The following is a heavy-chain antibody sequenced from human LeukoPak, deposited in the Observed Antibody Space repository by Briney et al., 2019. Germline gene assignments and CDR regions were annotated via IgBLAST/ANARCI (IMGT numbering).Heavy chain of an antibody. D-gene: IGHD3-3*01. J-gene: IGHJ4*02. V-gene: IGHV1-46*01. CDR1: GYAFTTYY. CDR3: ARGSVPLRFLEWLLSTPPGPYYFDY. CDR2: INPSGGST. Sequence: ASVKVSCKASGYAFTTYYMHWVRQAPGQGLEWMGIINPSGGSTTYAQNFQGRVTMTTDTSTSTAYMELRSLRSDDTAVYYCARGSVPLRFLEWLLSTPPGPYYFDYWGQGTLVTVSS.